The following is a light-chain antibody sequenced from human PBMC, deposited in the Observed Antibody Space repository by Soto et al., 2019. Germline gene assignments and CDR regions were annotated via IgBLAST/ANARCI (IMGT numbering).Light chain of an antibody. CDR1: QSVSAN. Sequence: EIVMTQSPATLSVSPGERATLSCRASQSVSANLAWYQQKPGQGPRLLIYGTSTRAAGIPARFGGSGSGTEFTLTISSLQSEDFALYYCQQRANWPRTFGQGTKVDIK. CDR3: QQRANWPRT. CDR2: GTS. V-gene: IGKV3-15*01. J-gene: IGKJ1*01.